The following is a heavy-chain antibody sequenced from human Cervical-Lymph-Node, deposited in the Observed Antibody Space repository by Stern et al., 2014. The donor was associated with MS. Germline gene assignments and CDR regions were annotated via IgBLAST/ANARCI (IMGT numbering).Heavy chain of an antibody. CDR1: GYSFPAYW. J-gene: IGHJ6*02. V-gene: IGHV5-51*01. Sequence: VQLVESGAAVKKSGESLKISCTGSGYSFPAYWIAWVRQMPGKGLEWMGIIYPGDCDIIYSPACQVQVTISADKSTRTAYLQWSSLKASDTAMYYCSRQEGSRHYGLDVWGQGTTVTVSS. D-gene: IGHD6-6*01. CDR2: IYPGDCDI. CDR3: SRQEGSRHYGLDV.